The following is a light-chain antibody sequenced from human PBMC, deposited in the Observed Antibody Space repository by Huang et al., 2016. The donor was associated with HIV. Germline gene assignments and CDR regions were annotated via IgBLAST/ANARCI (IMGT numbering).Light chain of an antibody. CDR2: RVS. J-gene: IGKJ1*01. CDR3: QQYLSSPWT. Sequence: EIELAQSPGTLSLSPGERATLSCRASQRFSGNSLAWYQPKPGQAPRLLIYRVSSRATGVPDRFSGSGSGTYFTLTITGLEPEDFAVYYCQQYLSSPWTFGPGTKVEIK. V-gene: IGKV3-20*01. CDR1: QRFSGNS.